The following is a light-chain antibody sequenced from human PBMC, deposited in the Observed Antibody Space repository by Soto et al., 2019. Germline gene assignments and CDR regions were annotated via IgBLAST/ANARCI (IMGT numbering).Light chain of an antibody. CDR2: NAS. Sequence: DIQMTQSPSTLSASVGDRVTITCRASQSISTWLAWYQQEPGKAPKLLIHNASSLQSGVPSSFSGSGSATAYTLTIISLHQDDFATSYFHQYNSYSPTFGQGTRVEIK. CDR3: HQYNSYSPT. CDR1: QSISTW. J-gene: IGKJ1*01. V-gene: IGKV1-5*03.